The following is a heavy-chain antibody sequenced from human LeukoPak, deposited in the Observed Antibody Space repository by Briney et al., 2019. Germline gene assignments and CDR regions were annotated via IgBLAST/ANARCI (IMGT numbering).Heavy chain of an antibody. CDR1: VDSMFSYY. Sequence: NSSETLSLTCTVSVDSMFSYYWSWIRQPPGKGLEWIGEINHSGSTNYNPSLKSRVTISVDTSKNQFSLKLSSVTAADTAVYYCRLVSGPSDYWGQGTLVTVSS. CDR3: RLVSGPSDY. J-gene: IGHJ4*02. D-gene: IGHD5-12*01. V-gene: IGHV4-34*01. CDR2: INHSGST.